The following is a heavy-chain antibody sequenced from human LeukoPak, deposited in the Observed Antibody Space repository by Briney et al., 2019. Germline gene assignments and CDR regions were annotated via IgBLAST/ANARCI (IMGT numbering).Heavy chain of an antibody. D-gene: IGHD5-12*01. V-gene: IGHV3-74*01. Sequence: HSGGSLRLSCAASGFTFSSYWMHWVRHAPGKGLMWVSRINSDGSITNYADSVKGPFTISRDNAKSTLYLQMNSLRTEDTAVYYCARVRATFSPHFDNWGQGTLVTVSS. CDR3: ARVRATFSPHFDN. CDR2: INSDGSIT. CDR1: GFTFSSYW. J-gene: IGHJ4*02.